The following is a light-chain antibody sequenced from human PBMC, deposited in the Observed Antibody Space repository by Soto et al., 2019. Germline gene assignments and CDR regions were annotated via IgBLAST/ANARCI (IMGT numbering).Light chain of an antibody. CDR1: QSVSDN. J-gene: IGKJ2*01. V-gene: IGKV3-15*01. CDR2: GAS. CDR3: QQSNTWPYT. Sequence: EIVMTQSPATLSVSPGERATLSCRASQSVSDNLAWYQKKPAQPPRLLIYGASTKTTGIPARFSGSGSGTEFTLTISSLQSEDFAVYYCQQSNTWPYTFGQGTKVDIK.